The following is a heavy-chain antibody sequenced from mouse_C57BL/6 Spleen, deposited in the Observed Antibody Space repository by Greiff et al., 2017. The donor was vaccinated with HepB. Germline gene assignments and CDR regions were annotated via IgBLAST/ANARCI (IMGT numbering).Heavy chain of an antibody. J-gene: IGHJ1*03. CDR3: ARSNYYRKGFYWYFDV. CDR1: GYAFSSSW. CDR2: IYPGDGDT. V-gene: IGHV1-82*01. D-gene: IGHD2-1*01. Sequence: QVQLQQSGPELVKPGASVKISCKASGYAFSSSWMNWVKQRPGKGLEWIGRIYPGDGDTNYNGKFKGKATLTADKSSSTAYMQLSSLTSEDSAVYFCARSNYYRKGFYWYFDVWGTGTTVTVSS.